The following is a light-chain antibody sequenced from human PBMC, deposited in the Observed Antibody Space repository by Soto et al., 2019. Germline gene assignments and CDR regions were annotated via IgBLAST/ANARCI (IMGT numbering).Light chain of an antibody. Sequence: QSVLTQPPSASGTPGQRVTISCSGSSSNIGSNTVNWYQQLPGTAPKLLIYSNNQRPSGVPDRFSGSKSGTSASLAISGRQSEDEADYYCAAWDDGLSGHVIFGGGTKLTVL. CDR2: SNN. J-gene: IGLJ2*01. CDR1: SSNIGSNT. CDR3: AAWDDGLSGHVI. V-gene: IGLV1-44*01.